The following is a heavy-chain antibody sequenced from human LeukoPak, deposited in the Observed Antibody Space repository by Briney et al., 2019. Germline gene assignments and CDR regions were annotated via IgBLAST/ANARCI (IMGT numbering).Heavy chain of an antibody. CDR2: IYPGDSDT. Sequence: GESLKISCKGSGYSFTSYWIGWVRHMPGKGLEWMGIIYPGDSDTRYSPSFQGQVTISADKSISTAYLQWSSLKALDTAMYYCATRKTDESSGYRDWGQGTLVTVSS. J-gene: IGHJ4*02. CDR3: ATRKTDESSGYRD. V-gene: IGHV5-51*01. D-gene: IGHD3-22*01. CDR1: GYSFTSYW.